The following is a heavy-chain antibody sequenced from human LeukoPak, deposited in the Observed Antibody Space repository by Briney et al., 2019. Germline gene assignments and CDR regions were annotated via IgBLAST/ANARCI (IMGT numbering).Heavy chain of an antibody. CDR3: AVQKSIIYGMDV. CDR2: ISGGGGIT. Sequence: GGSLRLSCAASAFTFSRSAMSWVRQAPGKGLEWVSVISGGGGITNYADSVKGRFTISRDNSNNTLSLQMNSLRVEDTAVYYCAVQKSIIYGMDVWGQGITVTVSS. V-gene: IGHV3-23*01. CDR1: AFTFSRSA. J-gene: IGHJ6*02. D-gene: IGHD3-10*01.